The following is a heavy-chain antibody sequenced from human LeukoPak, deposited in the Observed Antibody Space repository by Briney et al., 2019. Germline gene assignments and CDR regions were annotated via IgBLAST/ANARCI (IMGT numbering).Heavy chain of an antibody. V-gene: IGHV4-34*01. D-gene: IGHD4-11*01. CDR3: ARLRGARGTVRDY. J-gene: IGHJ4*02. CDR2: INHSGST. Sequence: SETLSLTCAVYGGSFSGYYWSWIRQPPGRGLEWMGEINHSGSTNYNPSLKSRFTISVDTSKNQFSLKLSSVTAADTAVYYCARLRGARGTVRDYWGQGTLVTVSS. CDR1: GGSFSGYY.